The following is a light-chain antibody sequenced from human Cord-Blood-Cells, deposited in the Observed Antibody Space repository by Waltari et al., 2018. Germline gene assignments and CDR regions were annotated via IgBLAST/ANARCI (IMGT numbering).Light chain of an antibody. CDR1: QGLSNF. Sequence: DIQITQSLCSLSASVGDRVTITCRASQGLSNFLAWFQHNPRKAPKYLIYAASSLHSGVPSKFSGSGSGTDFTLTTISLQPEDFATYYCQQYNSYPYSFGHGTKLEIK. CDR3: QQYNSYPYS. CDR2: AAS. J-gene: IGKJ2*03. V-gene: IGKV1-16*02.